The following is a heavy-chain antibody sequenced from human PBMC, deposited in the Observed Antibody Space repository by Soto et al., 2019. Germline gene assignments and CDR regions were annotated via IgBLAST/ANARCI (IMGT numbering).Heavy chain of an antibody. CDR1: GYTFTGYY. CDR3: ARDPSSGYYYVRSWFDP. V-gene: IGHV1-18*04. Sequence: GASVKVSCKASGYTFTGYYMHWVRQAPGQGLEWMGWISAYNGNTNYAQKLQGRVTMTTDTSTSTAYMELRSLRSDDTAVYYCARDPSSGYYYVRSWFDPWGQGTLVTVSS. J-gene: IGHJ5*02. D-gene: IGHD3-22*01. CDR2: ISAYNGNT.